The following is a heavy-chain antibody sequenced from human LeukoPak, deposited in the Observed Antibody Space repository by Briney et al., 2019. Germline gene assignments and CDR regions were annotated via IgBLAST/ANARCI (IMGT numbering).Heavy chain of an antibody. V-gene: IGHV3-53*01. J-gene: IGHJ4*02. D-gene: IGHD3-10*01. CDR3: ARDGITMVRGVITTTYFDY. CDR1: GFTVSSNY. Sequence: GGSLRLPCAAPGFTVSSNYMSWVRQAPGKGLEWVSVIYSGGSTYYADSVKGRFTISRDNSKNTLYLQMNSLRAEDTAVYYCARDGITMVRGVITTTYFDYWGQGTLVTVSS. CDR2: IYSGGST.